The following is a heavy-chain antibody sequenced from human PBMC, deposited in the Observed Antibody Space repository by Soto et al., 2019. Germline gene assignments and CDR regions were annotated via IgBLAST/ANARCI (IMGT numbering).Heavy chain of an antibody. CDR1: GFTFGDSY. CDR3: VRGGGGGLFDP. D-gene: IGHD2-15*01. V-gene: IGHV3-11*06. Sequence: PGGSLRLSCAGSGFTFGDSYMSWIRQSPGKGLEWLSYISPGSRYPAYADSVKGRFTISRDNAKRSLYLQMMNLTAEYTAIYYCVRGGGGGLFDPWGQGTMVTVSS. J-gene: IGHJ5*02. CDR2: ISPGSRYP.